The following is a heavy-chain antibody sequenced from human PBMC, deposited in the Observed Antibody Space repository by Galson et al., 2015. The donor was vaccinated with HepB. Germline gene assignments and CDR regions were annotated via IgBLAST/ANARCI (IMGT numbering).Heavy chain of an antibody. D-gene: IGHD3-3*01. CDR3: TRTEISVVMRDARFSSTPMDV. CDR1: GATFANHW. J-gene: IGHJ6*04. CDR2: IDPSDSYT. V-gene: IGHV5-10-1*01. Sequence: QSGAEVKKPGESLRISCKGIGATFANHWINWVRQMPGKGLGWMGRIDPSDSYTKYSPSLQGHVTFSADKSTNTAYLQWSSVSASDTAMYYCTRTEISVVMRDARFSSTPMDVWGKGTTVTIST.